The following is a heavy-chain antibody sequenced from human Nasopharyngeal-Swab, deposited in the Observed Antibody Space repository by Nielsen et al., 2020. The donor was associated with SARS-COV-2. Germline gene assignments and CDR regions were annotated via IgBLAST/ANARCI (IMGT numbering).Heavy chain of an antibody. V-gene: IGHV4-38-2*01. CDR3: ATIYDSRGYYTDY. CDR1: GYSISSGYY. J-gene: IGHJ4*02. Sequence: SETLSLTCAVSGYSISSGYYWGWIRQPPGKGLEWIGSIYHSGSTYYNPSLKSRVTISVDTSKNQFSLKLSSVTAADTAVYYCATIYDSRGYYTDYWGQGTLVTVSS. CDR2: IYHSGST. D-gene: IGHD3-22*01.